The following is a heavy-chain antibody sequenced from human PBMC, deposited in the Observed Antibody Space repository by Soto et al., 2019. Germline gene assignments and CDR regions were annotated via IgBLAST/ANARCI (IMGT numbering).Heavy chain of an antibody. J-gene: IGHJ5*02. CDR1: GYTFSSFN. Sequence: ASVSVARQTSGYTFSSFNLHRVREAGRQGLEWMGIINPSGGSTRYAQKFQGRVTMTRDTSTGTVYMELSSLRTEDTAVYYCLGMRQELVFPDGWFAAWGQGTVVTDSS. CDR3: LGMRQELVFPDGWFAA. D-gene: IGHD6-13*01. CDR2: INPSGGST. V-gene: IGHV1-46*01.